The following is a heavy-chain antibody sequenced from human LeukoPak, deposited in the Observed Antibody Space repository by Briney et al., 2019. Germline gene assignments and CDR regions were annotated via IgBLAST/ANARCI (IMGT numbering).Heavy chain of an antibody. J-gene: IGHJ6*02. D-gene: IGHD4-17*01. Sequence: ASVKVSCKASGYTFTSYDINWVRQATGQGLEWMGWMNPNSGNTGYAQKFQGRVTMTRNTSISTAYMELSSLRSEDTAVYYCALSHYGDYYYYGMDVRGQGTTVTVSS. V-gene: IGHV1-8*01. CDR3: ALSHYGDYYYYGMDV. CDR1: GYTFTSYD. CDR2: MNPNSGNT.